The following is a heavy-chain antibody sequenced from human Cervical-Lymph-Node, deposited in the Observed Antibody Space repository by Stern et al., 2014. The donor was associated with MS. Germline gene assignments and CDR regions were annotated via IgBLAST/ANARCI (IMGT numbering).Heavy chain of an antibody. V-gene: IGHV7-4-1*02. Sequence: VQLVESGSELKKPGASVKVSCKASGYTFNNYAMNWVRQAPGQGLEWMGWISTNTGDPDYVQGFTGRFVFSMDTSVSTAYLQITSLKAEDTAVYYCARPNDSSGLFDQWGQGTLVTVSS. CDR2: ISTNTGDP. CDR1: GYTFNNYA. J-gene: IGHJ5*02. CDR3: ARPNDSSGLFDQ. D-gene: IGHD6-19*01.